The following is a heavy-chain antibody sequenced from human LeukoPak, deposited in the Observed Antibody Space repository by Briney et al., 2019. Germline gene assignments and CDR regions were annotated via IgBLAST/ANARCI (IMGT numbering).Heavy chain of an antibody. CDR3: AVRFVWHGFDV. J-gene: IGHJ6*02. D-gene: IGHD2-8*01. V-gene: IGHV1-24*01. CDR2: FDPEDGET. Sequence: ASVKVSCKVSGYTLTELSMHWVRQAPGKGLEWMGGFDPEDGETIYAQKFQGRVTMTEDTSTDTAYMELSSLRPDDTALYYCAVRFVWHGFDVWGQGTTVTVSS. CDR1: GYTLTELS.